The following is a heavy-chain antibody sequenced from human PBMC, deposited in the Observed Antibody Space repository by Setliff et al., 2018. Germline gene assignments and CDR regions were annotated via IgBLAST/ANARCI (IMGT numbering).Heavy chain of an antibody. D-gene: IGHD2-15*01. CDR1: GYTFTSYG. CDR3: ARAPPKIVVTVAALDY. Sequence: ASVKVSCKASGYTFTSYGITWVRQAPGQGLEWMAWISAYNGYIVYAQKFQGRVTVTTDTSTSTAYMELRSLRSDDTAVYYCARAPPKIVVTVAALDYWGQGALGTVS. J-gene: IGHJ4*02. V-gene: IGHV1-18*01. CDR2: ISAYNGYI.